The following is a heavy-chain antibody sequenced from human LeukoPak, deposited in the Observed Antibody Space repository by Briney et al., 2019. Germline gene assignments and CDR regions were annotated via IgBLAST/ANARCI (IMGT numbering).Heavy chain of an antibody. CDR1: GFSFSNYA. V-gene: IGHV3-64D*09. Sequence: VGSLRHSCSASGFSFSNYAMHWVRQAPGKGLEYVSAISTNGGHTYYADSVQGRFTISRDDSKNTLYLQMSSLRAEDTALYYCVKDLLGYCSSTSCYATGPFDYWGEGSLVTVSS. J-gene: IGHJ4*02. D-gene: IGHD2-2*01. CDR3: VKDLLGYCSSTSCYATGPFDY. CDR2: ISTNGGHT.